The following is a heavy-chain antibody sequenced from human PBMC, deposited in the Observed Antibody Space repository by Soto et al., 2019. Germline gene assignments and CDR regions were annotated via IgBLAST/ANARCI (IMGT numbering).Heavy chain of an antibody. J-gene: IGHJ3*02. CDR2: IYYSGST. CDR3: ARDHWVYSGAGRGGAFEI. Sequence: QVQLQESGPGLVKPSETLSLTCTVSGGSISSYYWSWIRQPPGKGLEWIGYIYYSGSTNYNPSLKSRVTISVDTSKHLSSLTLRSVAAAHTAVYYCARDHWVYSGAGRGGAFEIWGQGTMVTVSS. V-gene: IGHV4-59*01. D-gene: IGHD3-10*01. CDR1: GGSISSYY.